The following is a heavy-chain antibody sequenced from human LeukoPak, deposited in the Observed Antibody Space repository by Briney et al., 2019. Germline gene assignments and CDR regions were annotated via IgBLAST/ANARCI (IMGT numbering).Heavy chain of an antibody. Sequence: GGSLRLSCAVSGFTFSSYAMSWVRQAPGKGLEWVSSISSSSSYIYYADSVKGRFTISRDNAKNSLYLQMNSLRAEDTAVYYCTAPRGTGYGMDVWGQGTTVTVSS. CDR1: GFTFSSYA. J-gene: IGHJ6*02. CDR3: TAPRGTGYGMDV. V-gene: IGHV3-21*01. CDR2: ISSSSSYI. D-gene: IGHD1-1*01.